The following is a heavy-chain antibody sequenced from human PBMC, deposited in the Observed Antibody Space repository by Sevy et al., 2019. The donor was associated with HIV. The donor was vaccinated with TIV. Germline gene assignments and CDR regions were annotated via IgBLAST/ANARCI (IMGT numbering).Heavy chain of an antibody. CDR2: ISSSSSYT. J-gene: IGHJ3*02. V-gene: IGHV3-11*06. CDR3: AIDSRGWPGGGLDI. D-gene: IGHD3-22*01. CDR1: GFTFTDYY. Sequence: GGSLRLSCAASGFTFTDYYMNWIRQAPGKGLEWVSYISSSSSYTKYADSVEGRFTISRHNAKNSLYLQMNSLRAEDTAVYYCAIDSRGWPGGGLDIWGQGPMVTVSS.